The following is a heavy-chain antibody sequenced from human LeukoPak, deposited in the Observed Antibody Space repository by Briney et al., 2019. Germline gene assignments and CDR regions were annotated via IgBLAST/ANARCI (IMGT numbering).Heavy chain of an antibody. CDR3: ARARSYGSFDY. Sequence: SETQSLTCTVSGGSISSYYWSWIRQPPGKGLEWIGYIYYSGSTNYNPSLKSRVTISVDTSKNQFSLKLSSVTAADTAVYYCARARSYGSFDYWGQGTLVTVSS. J-gene: IGHJ4*02. CDR2: IYYSGST. V-gene: IGHV4-59*01. CDR1: GGSISSYY. D-gene: IGHD5-18*01.